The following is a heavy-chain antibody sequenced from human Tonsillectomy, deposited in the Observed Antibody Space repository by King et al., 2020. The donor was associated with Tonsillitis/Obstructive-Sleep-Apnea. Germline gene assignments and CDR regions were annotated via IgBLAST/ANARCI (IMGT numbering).Heavy chain of an antibody. Sequence: QLVQSGAEVKKPGESLKISCQGSGYPFTSFWIGWVRQMPGKGLEWMGIIYPGDSDMRYSPSFQGQVIISADKSISTAYLQWSSLKASDTAMYYWARPREYCSSTSCYAILDYWGQGTLVTVSS. J-gene: IGHJ4*02. V-gene: IGHV5-51*01. D-gene: IGHD2-2*01. CDR2: IYPGDSDM. CDR1: GYPFTSFW. CDR3: ARPREYCSSTSCYAILDY.